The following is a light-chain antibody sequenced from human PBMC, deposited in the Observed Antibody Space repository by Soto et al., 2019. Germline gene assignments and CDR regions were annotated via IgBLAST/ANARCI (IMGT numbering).Light chain of an antibody. CDR2: DAS. Sequence: DIPMTQSPSTLSASVGDRVTITCRASQSISSWLAWYQQKPGKAPKVLIYDASNLESGVPSRFSGSGSGTEFTLTISSLQPDDFAAYYCQQYNSYSWTFGQGTKVEIK. J-gene: IGKJ1*01. V-gene: IGKV1-5*01. CDR1: QSISSW. CDR3: QQYNSYSWT.